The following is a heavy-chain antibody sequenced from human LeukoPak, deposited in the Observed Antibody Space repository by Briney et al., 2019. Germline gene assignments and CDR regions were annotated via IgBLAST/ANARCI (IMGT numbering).Heavy chain of an antibody. CDR3: ARAQLWFGELLSSLDY. Sequence: AGGSLRLSCAASGFTVSSNYMSWVRQAPGKGLEWVSSISSSSSYIYYADSVKGRFTISRDNAKNSLYLQMNSLRAEDTAVYYCARAQLWFGELLSSLDYWGQGTLVTVSS. CDR1: GFTVSSNY. J-gene: IGHJ4*02. V-gene: IGHV3-21*01. CDR2: ISSSSSYI. D-gene: IGHD3-10*01.